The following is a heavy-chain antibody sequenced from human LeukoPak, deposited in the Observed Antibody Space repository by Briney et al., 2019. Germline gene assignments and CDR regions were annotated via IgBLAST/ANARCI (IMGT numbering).Heavy chain of an antibody. J-gene: IGHJ4*02. CDR1: GFTFSSDW. V-gene: IGHV3-7*03. Sequence: GGSLRLSCAASGFTFSSDWMSWVRQAPGKGLEWVANIKQDGSEKYYVDSVKGRFTISRDNAKNSLYLQMNSLRAEDTAVYYCARAQVPAAMDYWGQGTLVTVSS. D-gene: IGHD2-2*01. CDR2: IKQDGSEK. CDR3: ARAQVPAAMDY.